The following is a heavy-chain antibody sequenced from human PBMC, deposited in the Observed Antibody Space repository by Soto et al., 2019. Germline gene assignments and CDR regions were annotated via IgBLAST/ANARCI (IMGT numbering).Heavy chain of an antibody. J-gene: IGHJ4*02. CDR2: LNHFGSP. CDR1: NGSFMGYY. D-gene: IGHD3-3*01. V-gene: IGHV4-34*01. CDR3: ASLTGGRFLDKGDY. Sequence: QVQLHQWGAGLLKPSEILSLTCAVYNGSFMGYYWTWVRQPPGKGLEWIGELNHFGSPNYNPSLKSRVAISIDTSKQQFSLRLSSLTAADTAVYYCASLTGGRFLDKGDYWGQGIQVTVSS.